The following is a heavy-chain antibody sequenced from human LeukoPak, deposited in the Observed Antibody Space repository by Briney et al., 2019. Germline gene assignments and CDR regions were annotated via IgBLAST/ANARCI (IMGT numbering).Heavy chain of an antibody. V-gene: IGHV4-61*08. CDR1: GGSISSGDYY. Sequence: PSETLSLTCTVSGGSISSGDYYWGWIRQPPGKGLEWIGYIYYSGSTNYNPSLKSRVTISVDTSKNQFSLKLSSVTAADTAVYYCARGSVGLGSGAFDHWGQGTLVTVSS. D-gene: IGHD1-26*01. CDR2: IYYSGST. CDR3: ARGSVGLGSGAFDH. J-gene: IGHJ4*02.